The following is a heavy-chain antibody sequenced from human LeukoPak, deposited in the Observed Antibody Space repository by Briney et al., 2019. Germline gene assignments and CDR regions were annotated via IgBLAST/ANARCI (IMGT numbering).Heavy chain of an antibody. Sequence: ASVKVSCKASGYTFTSYYMHWVRQAPGQGLEWMGIINPSGGSTSYAQKFQGRVTMTRDTSTSTVCMELSSLRSEDTAVYYCARDATESYYDFWSGPKGAVHYYYYYMDVWGKGTTVTVSS. CDR3: ARDATESYYDFWSGPKGAVHYYYYYMDV. CDR1: GYTFTSYY. D-gene: IGHD3-3*01. V-gene: IGHV1-46*01. CDR2: INPSGGST. J-gene: IGHJ6*03.